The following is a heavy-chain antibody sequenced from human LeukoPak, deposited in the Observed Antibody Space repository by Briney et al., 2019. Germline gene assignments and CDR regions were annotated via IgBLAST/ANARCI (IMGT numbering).Heavy chain of an antibody. CDR2: IYYSGST. D-gene: IGHD3-10*01. J-gene: IGHJ4*02. Sequence: RPSETLSLTCTVSGGSISRNNYYWGWIRQPPVKGLEWIATIYYSGSTYYNPSLKSRVTISVDTSKNQFSLKLSSVTAADTAVYYCARQSLTMVRGLYWGQGTLVTVSS. CDR3: ARQSLTMVRGLY. V-gene: IGHV4-39*01. CDR1: GGSISRNNYY.